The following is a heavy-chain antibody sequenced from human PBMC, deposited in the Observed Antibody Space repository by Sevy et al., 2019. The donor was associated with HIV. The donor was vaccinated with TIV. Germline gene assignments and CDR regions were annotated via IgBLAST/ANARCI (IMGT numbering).Heavy chain of an antibody. D-gene: IGHD3-22*01. CDR3: ARGLLRYYDSSSYYYYFDY. V-gene: IGHV3-33*01. Sequence: GGSLRLSCAASGFTFSSYGMHWVRQAPGKGLEWVTLIWYDGSNKYYADSVKGRFTISRDNSRNTLYLKMNSLRAEDTDVYYCARGLLRYYDSSSYYYYFDYWGQGTLVTVSS. CDR1: GFTFSSYG. J-gene: IGHJ4*02. CDR2: IWYDGSNK.